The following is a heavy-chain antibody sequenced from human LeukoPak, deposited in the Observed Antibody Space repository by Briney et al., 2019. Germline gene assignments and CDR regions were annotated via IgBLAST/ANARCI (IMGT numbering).Heavy chain of an antibody. Sequence: SETLSLTCTVSGGSVSSGSYYWSWIRQPPGKGLEWIGYIYYSGSTNYNPSLKSRVTISVDTSKNQFSLKLSSVTAADTAVYYCARSPLYSSGWYNYWGQGTLVTVSS. CDR3: ARSPLYSSGWYNY. V-gene: IGHV4-61*01. CDR1: GGSVSSGSYY. D-gene: IGHD6-19*01. J-gene: IGHJ4*02. CDR2: IYYSGST.